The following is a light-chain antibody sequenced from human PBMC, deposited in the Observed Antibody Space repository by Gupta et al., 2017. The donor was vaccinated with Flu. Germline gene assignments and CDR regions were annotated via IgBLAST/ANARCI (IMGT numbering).Light chain of an antibody. Sequence: DIVLTHSPSTLSLPPGASATRSCRASPSVSSYLAWDQQKPGEAPRLLNDDASNRATGTPARFSGRGSATYFTLTISSLEPEDCAVYYCQQRSNWPITFGQGTRLEIK. CDR2: DAS. CDR3: QQRSNWPIT. V-gene: IGKV3-11*01. J-gene: IGKJ5*01. CDR1: PSVSSY.